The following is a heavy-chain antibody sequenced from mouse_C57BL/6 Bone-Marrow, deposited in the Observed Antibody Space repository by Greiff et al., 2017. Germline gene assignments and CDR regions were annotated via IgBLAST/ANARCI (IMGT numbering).Heavy chain of an antibody. D-gene: IGHD2-3*01. V-gene: IGHV10-1*01. CDR2: IRSKSNNYAT. CDR1: GFSFNTYA. J-gene: IGHJ2*01. CDR3: VRHVDDGYYDFDD. Sequence: EVKLMESGGGLVQPKGSLKLSCAASGFSFNTYAMNWVRQAPGKGLEWVARIRSKSNNYATYYADSVKDRVTISRDDSESMIYLQMNNLKTEDTAMYYCVRHVDDGYYDFDDWGKGTTLTVSS.